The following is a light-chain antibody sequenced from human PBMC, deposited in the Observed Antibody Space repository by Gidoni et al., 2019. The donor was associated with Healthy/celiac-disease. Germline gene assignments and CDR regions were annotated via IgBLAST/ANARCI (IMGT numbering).Light chain of an antibody. CDR2: DDS. V-gene: IGLV3-21*02. CDR1: NIGSKS. CDR3: QVWDSSSDHVV. Sequence: SYVLPQPPSVSVAPGQTARITCGGTNIGSKSVHWYQKKPGQAPVLVVYDDSDRPSGIPERFSGSNSGNTATLTISRVEAGDEADYYCQVWDSSSDHVVFGGGTKLTVL. J-gene: IGLJ2*01.